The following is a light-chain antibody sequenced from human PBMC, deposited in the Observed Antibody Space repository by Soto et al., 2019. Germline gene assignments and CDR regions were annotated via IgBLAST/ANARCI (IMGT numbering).Light chain of an antibody. CDR3: QQRSNWPYT. J-gene: IGKJ2*01. CDR2: DAS. CDR1: QSVSSY. Sequence: EIVLTQSPATLSLSPGERATLSCRASQSVSSYLAWYQQKPGQAPRVLISDASNRATGIPARFSGSGSGTDFTLTISSLEPEDLAVYYCQQRSNWPYTFGQGTKLEIK. V-gene: IGKV3-11*01.